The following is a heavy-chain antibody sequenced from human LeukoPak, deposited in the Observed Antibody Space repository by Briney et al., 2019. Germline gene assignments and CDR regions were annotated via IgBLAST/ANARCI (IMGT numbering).Heavy chain of an antibody. Sequence: PGGSLRLSCAASGVTLSDHHVDWVRQAPGKGLEWVGRTRDKARSYRTAYAASVDGRFTISRDDSKNAVYLQMNSLKTEDTAVYYCARDGGEGDNSAFDIWGQGTVVTVSS. V-gene: IGHV3-72*01. D-gene: IGHD3-16*01. CDR2: TRDKARSYRT. J-gene: IGHJ3*02. CDR3: ARDGGEGDNSAFDI. CDR1: GVTLSDHH.